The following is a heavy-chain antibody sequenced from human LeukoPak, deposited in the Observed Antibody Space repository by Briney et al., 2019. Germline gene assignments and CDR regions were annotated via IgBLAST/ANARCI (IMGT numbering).Heavy chain of an antibody. V-gene: IGHV1-69*06. CDR3: ARDASPYYYGSGSYGYYYYYMDV. Sequence: SVKVSCKASGGTFSSYAISWVRQAPGQGLEWMGGIIPIFGTANYAQKFQGRVTITANKSTSTAYMELSSLRSDDTAVYYCARDASPYYYGSGSYGYYYYYMDVWGKGTTATISS. CDR2: IIPIFGTA. CDR1: GGTFSSYA. J-gene: IGHJ6*03. D-gene: IGHD3-10*01.